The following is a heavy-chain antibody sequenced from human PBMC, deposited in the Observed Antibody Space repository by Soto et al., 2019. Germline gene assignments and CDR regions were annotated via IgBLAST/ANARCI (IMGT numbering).Heavy chain of an antibody. V-gene: IGHV3-30*18. J-gene: IGHJ5*02. Sequence: QVQLVESGGDVVQPGRSLRLSCAASGFTFSSYGMHWVRQAPGKGLEWVAVISYDGSNKYYADSVKGRFTISRDNSKNTLYLQMNSLRAADTAVYYCAKGVGGSSSNWFDPWGQGTLVTVSS. D-gene: IGHD6-13*01. CDR3: AKGVGGSSSNWFDP. CDR2: ISYDGSNK. CDR1: GFTFSSYG.